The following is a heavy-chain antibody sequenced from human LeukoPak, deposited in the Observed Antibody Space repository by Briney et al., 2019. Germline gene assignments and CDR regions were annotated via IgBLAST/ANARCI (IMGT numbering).Heavy chain of an antibody. D-gene: IGHD5-12*01. CDR1: GYTFTSYY. CDR2: INPSGGST. Sequence: GASVKVSCKASGYTFTSYYMHWVRQAPGQGLEGMGIINPSGGSTSYAQKFQGRVTMTRDMSTSTVYMELSSLRSEDTAVYYCARGEYSGYDTGGYYYYMDVWGKGTTVTVSS. V-gene: IGHV1-46*01. CDR3: ARGEYSGYDTGGYYYYMDV. J-gene: IGHJ6*03.